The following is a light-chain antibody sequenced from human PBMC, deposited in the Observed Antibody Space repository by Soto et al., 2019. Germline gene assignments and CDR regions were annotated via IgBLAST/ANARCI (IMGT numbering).Light chain of an antibody. CDR3: CSYVGSSSVV. CDR2: EGS. J-gene: IGLJ2*01. Sequence: QSALTQPASVSGSPGQSITISCTGTSSDVGRYNLVSWYQQHPGKAPKLMIYEGSKRPSGVSNRFSGSKSGNTGSLTISRLQAEDEADYYCCSYVGSSSVVFGGGTKLTVL. V-gene: IGLV2-23*01. CDR1: SSDVGRYNL.